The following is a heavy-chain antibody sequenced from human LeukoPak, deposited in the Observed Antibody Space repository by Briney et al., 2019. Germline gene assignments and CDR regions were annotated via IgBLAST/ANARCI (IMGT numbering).Heavy chain of an antibody. CDR3: AREGGYSGYDLVYFDY. V-gene: IGHV4-59*01. J-gene: IGHJ4*02. CDR2: IYYSGST. D-gene: IGHD5-12*01. Sequence: SETLSLTCTVSGGSISSYYWSWIRQPPGKGLEWIGYIYYSGSTNYNPSLKSRVTISVDTSKNQFSLKLSSVTAADTAVYYRAREGGYSGYDLVYFDYWGQGTLVTVSS. CDR1: GGSISSYY.